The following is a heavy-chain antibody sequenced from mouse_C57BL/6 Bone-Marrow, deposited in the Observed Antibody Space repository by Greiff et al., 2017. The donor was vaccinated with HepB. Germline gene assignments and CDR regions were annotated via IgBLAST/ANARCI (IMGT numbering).Heavy chain of an antibody. Sequence: EVQVVESGGGLVKPGGSLKLSCAASGFTFSSYAMSWVRQTPEKRLEWVATISDGGSYTYYPDNVKGRFTISRDNAKNNLYLQMSHLKSEDTAMYYCARVTYYGSSLDYWGQGTTLTVSS. CDR3: ARVTYYGSSLDY. D-gene: IGHD1-1*01. V-gene: IGHV5-4*01. CDR1: GFTFSSYA. J-gene: IGHJ2*01. CDR2: ISDGGSYT.